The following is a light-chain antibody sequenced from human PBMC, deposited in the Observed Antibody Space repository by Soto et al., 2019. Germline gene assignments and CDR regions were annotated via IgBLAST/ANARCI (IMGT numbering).Light chain of an antibody. CDR1: QRLSSTY. Sequence: EIVLTQSPGTLSLSPGERATLSCRASQRLSSTYVAWYQQKPGQAPRLLMYGASSRATGIPDRFSGSGSGTDFTLTISRLEPEDFAVYYCQQYGSSSYTFGQGTKLEIK. CDR3: QQYGSSSYT. CDR2: GAS. V-gene: IGKV3-20*01. J-gene: IGKJ2*01.